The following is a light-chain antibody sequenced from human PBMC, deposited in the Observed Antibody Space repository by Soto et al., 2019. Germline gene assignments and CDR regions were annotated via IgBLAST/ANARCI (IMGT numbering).Light chain of an antibody. Sequence: EIVMTQSPGTLSVSPGERATLSCGASQSVSSNLAWYQQKPGQAPRLLIYGASSRATGIPDRFSGSGSGTDFTLTISRLEPEDFAVYYCQQYGSSPLTFGGGTKVDIK. J-gene: IGKJ4*01. CDR3: QQYGSSPLT. CDR2: GAS. CDR1: QSVSSN. V-gene: IGKV3-20*01.